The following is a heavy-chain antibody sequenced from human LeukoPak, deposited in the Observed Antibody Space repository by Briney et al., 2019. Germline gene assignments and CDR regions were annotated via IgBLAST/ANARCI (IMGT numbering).Heavy chain of an antibody. CDR2: ISGSGGNT. J-gene: IGHJ4*02. Sequence: PGGSLRLSCVASGFTFNIYAMIWVRQASGKGLEWVSGISGSGGNTYNADYVKGRFTISRDNSKNTLYLQMNSLRAEDTAIYYCAKDPLDYWGQGTLVTVSS. CDR3: AKDPLDY. V-gene: IGHV3-23*01. CDR1: GFTFNIYA.